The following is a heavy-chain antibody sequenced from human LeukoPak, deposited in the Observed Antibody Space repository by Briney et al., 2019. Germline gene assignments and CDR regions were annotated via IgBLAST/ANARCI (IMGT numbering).Heavy chain of an antibody. D-gene: IGHD3-10*01. V-gene: IGHV4-59*02. CDR3: ARSDYHGSGSHTVFDAFDI. Sequence: SETLSLTCTVSSGSVSSYFWSWIRRPPGKGLEWIGYIDDSGNTKYNPSLKSQVSISIDKSKNQFSLKLSSVTAADTAMYYCARSDYHGSGSHTVFDAFDIWGQGTRVTVSS. J-gene: IGHJ3*02. CDR2: IDDSGNT. CDR1: SGSVSSYF.